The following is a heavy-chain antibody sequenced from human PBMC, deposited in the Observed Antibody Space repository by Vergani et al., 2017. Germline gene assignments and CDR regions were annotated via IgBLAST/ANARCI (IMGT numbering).Heavy chain of an antibody. V-gene: IGHV3-48*03. Sequence: EVQLVESGGGLVQPGGSLRLSCAASGFTFSSYEMNWVRQAPGKGLEWVSYISSSGSTIYYADSVKGRFTISRDNAKNSLYRQMNSLRAEDTAVYYCARGDDLWSGYLIFDYWGQGTLVTVSS. CDR2: ISSSGSTI. J-gene: IGHJ4*02. CDR3: ARGDDLWSGYLIFDY. CDR1: GFTFSSYE. D-gene: IGHD3-3*01.